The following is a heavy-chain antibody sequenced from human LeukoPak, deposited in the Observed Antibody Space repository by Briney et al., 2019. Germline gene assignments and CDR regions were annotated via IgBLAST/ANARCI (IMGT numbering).Heavy chain of an antibody. CDR2: INTNTGNP. V-gene: IGHV7-4-1*02. J-gene: IGHJ3*02. CDR3: ARDRERDCSGGSCYDDAFDI. CDR1: GYTFTSYA. Sequence: GASVKVSCTASGYTFTSYAMNWVRQAPGQGLEWMGRINTNTGNPTYAQGFTGRFVFSLDTSVSTAYLQISSLKAEDTAVYYCARDRERDCSGGSCYDDAFDIWGQGTMVTVSS. D-gene: IGHD2-15*01.